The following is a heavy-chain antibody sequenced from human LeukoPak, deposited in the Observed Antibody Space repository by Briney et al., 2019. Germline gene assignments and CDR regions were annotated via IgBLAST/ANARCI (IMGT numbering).Heavy chain of an antibody. CDR3: ARDLVPEYYDFWSGYSVDAFDI. Sequence: PGGSLRLSCAASGFTFDDYGMSWVRQAPGKGLEGVSGINWNGGSTVYADSVRGRFTLSRENAKNFLYLQMNSLRAEDTALYYCARDLVPEYYDFWSGYSVDAFDIWGQGTMVTVSS. CDR1: GFTFDDYG. J-gene: IGHJ3*02. D-gene: IGHD3-3*01. CDR2: INWNGGST. V-gene: IGHV3-20*04.